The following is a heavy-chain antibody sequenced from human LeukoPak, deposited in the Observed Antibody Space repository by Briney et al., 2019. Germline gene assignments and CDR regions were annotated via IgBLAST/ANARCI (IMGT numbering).Heavy chain of an antibody. D-gene: IGHD6-19*01. CDR1: GFTFSDYY. V-gene: IGHV3-11*06. J-gene: IGHJ4*02. CDR3: ARLPEYAVAGTPPLYYFDY. CDR2: ISSSSSYT. Sequence: PGGSLRLSCAASGFTFSDYYMSWIRQAPGKGLEWVSYISSSSSYTNYADSVKGRFTISRDNAKNSLYLQMNSLRAEDTAVYYCARLPEYAVAGTPPLYYFDYWGQGTLVTVSS.